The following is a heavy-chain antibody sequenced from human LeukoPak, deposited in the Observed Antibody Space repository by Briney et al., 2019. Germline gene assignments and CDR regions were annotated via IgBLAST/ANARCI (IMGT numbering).Heavy chain of an antibody. V-gene: IGHV3-48*03. D-gene: IGHD3-22*01. J-gene: IGHJ4*02. CDR2: ISSSGSTI. CDR1: GFTFSSYE. CDR3: AKADYYDSSGQDY. Sequence: PGGSLRLSCAASGFTFSSYEMNWVRQAPGKGLEWVSYISSSGSTIYYADSVKGRFTISRDNSKNTLYLQMNSLRAEDTAVYYCAKADYYDSSGQDYWGQGTLVTVSS.